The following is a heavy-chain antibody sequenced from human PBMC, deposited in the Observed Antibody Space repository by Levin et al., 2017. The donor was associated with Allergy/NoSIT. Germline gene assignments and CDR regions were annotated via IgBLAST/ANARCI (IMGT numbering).Heavy chain of an antibody. J-gene: IGHJ5*02. CDR2: IYPGDSDT. D-gene: IGHD3-10*01. CDR1: GSSFTSYW. CDR3: ARTPAPQGLLWFGELSPVPFDP. V-gene: IGHV5-51*01. Sequence: GGSLRLSCKGSGSSFTSYWIGWVRQMPGKGLEWMGIIYPGDSDTRYSPSFQGQVTISADKSISTAYLQWSSLKASDTAMYYCARTPAPQGLLWFGELSPVPFDPWGQGTLVTVSS.